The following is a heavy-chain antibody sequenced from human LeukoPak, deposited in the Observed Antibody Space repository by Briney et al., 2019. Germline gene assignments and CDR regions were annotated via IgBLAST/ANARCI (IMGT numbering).Heavy chain of an antibody. Sequence: GGSLRLSCAASGFTFTTYWMHWVRQAPGKGLVWVSHINIDGSITSYADSVKGRFTISRDNAKNTLYLQMNSLRAADPAVYYCARDAVDTANAVWGQGTTVTVSS. CDR1: GFTFTTYW. V-gene: IGHV3-74*01. CDR3: ARDAVDTANAV. CDR2: INIDGSIT. D-gene: IGHD5-18*01. J-gene: IGHJ6*02.